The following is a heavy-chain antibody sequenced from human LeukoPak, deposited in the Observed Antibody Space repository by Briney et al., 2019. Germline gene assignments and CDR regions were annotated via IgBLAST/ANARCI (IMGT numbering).Heavy chain of an antibody. CDR3: ARFSSSPRYFDL. CDR1: GYIVSSND. V-gene: IGHV3-53*01. Sequence: GGSLRLSCAVSGYIVSSNDMSWVRQAPGRGLEWVSVIYSGGSTYYADSVKGRFTISRDTSKNTVYLQMNSLRAEDTAMYYCARFSSSPRYFDLWGRGTLVTVSS. CDR2: IYSGGST. J-gene: IGHJ2*01. D-gene: IGHD6-6*01.